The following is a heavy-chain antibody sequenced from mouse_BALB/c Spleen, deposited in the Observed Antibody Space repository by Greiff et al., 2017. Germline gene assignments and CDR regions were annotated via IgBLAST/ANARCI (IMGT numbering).Heavy chain of an antibody. Sequence: EVMLVESGGGLVKPGGSLKLSCAASGFTFSDYYMYWVRQTPEKRLEWVATISDGGSYTYYPDSVKGRFTISRDNAKNNLYLQMSSLKSEDTAMYYCARDYDYHAYWGQGTLVTVSA. V-gene: IGHV5-4*02. CDR2: ISDGGSYT. J-gene: IGHJ3*01. CDR1: GFTFSDYY. CDR3: ARDYDYHAY. D-gene: IGHD2-4*01.